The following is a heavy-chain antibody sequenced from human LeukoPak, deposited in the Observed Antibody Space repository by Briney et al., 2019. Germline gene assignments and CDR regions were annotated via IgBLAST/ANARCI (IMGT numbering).Heavy chain of an antibody. CDR3: ARDPARWEYYYMDV. CDR2: IIPIFGTA. Sequence: GASVKVSCKVSGGTFGSHAINWVRQAPGQGLEWMGGIIPIFGTANYAQKFQGRVTITADTSTTTAYMELRSLRSDDTAVYFCARDPARWEYYYMDVWGKGTTVTVSS. D-gene: IGHD1-26*01. J-gene: IGHJ6*03. V-gene: IGHV1-69*06. CDR1: GGTFGSHA.